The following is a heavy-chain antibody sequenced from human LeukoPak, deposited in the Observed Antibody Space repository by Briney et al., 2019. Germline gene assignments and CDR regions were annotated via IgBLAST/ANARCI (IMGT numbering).Heavy chain of an antibody. J-gene: IGHJ4*02. CDR2: ITSSGDGT. V-gene: IGHV3-23*01. CDR1: GFTFTSYA. D-gene: IGHD2-8*02. CDR3: AKGTDTTGRQNFDI. Sequence: PGGSLRLSCDASGFTFTSYAMHWVRQAPGKGLECLSSITSSGDGTFYIHSLSGRFTISRDNAKKAVFLQMKSLRRRDSALYFCAKGTDTTGRQNFDIWGQGTLVTVSS.